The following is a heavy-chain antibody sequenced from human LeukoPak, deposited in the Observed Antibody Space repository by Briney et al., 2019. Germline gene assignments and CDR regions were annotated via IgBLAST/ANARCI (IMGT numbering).Heavy chain of an antibody. CDR1: GGSFSGYY. CDR3: ARGGDYDSSGYYRNSTFLFDY. Sequence: TSETLSPTCAVYGGSFSGYYWSWIRQPPGKGLEWIGEINHSGSTNYNPSLKSRVTISVDTSKNQFSLKLSSVTAADTAVYYCARGGDYDSSGYYRNSTFLFDYWGQGTLVTVSS. V-gene: IGHV4-34*01. D-gene: IGHD3-22*01. CDR2: INHSGST. J-gene: IGHJ4*02.